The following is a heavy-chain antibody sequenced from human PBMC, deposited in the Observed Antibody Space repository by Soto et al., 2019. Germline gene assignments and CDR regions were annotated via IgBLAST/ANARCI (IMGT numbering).Heavy chain of an antibody. J-gene: IGHJ3*02. D-gene: IGHD3-3*01. CDR1: GGSFSGYY. CDR2: INQSGSN. Sequence: NPSETLSLTCAVYGGSFSGYYWSGIRHPPGKGREWVGEINQSGSNNYNPSLKSRVTISVDTSKNMFSLKLSSVTAADTAVYYCARRKYDFWGGQSAFDIWGQGTMVTVSS. CDR3: ARRKYDFWGGQSAFDI. V-gene: IGHV4-34*01.